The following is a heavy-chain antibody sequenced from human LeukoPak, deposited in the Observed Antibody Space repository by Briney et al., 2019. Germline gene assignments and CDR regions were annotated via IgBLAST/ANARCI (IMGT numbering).Heavy chain of an antibody. CDR2: IRYDGSNK. V-gene: IGHV3-30*02. Sequence: GGSLRLSCAASGFTFSSYGMHWVRQAAAKGLDGVGFIRYDGSNKYYADSVKGRFTIPRDNSKNTLYLQMNSMRAEDTAVYYCAKNYRHSSSSLYFDYWGQGTLVTVSS. CDR1: GFTFSSYG. J-gene: IGHJ4*02. D-gene: IGHD6-6*01. CDR3: AKNYRHSSSSLYFDY.